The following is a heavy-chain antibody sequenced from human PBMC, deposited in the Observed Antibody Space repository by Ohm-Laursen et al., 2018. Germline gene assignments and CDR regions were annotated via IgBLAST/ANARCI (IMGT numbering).Heavy chain of an antibody. CDR1: GFTFRTYS. D-gene: IGHD4-17*01. J-gene: IGHJ4*02. CDR3: ARGAPFYGGFDY. Sequence: SLRLSCAASGFTFRTYSMNWVRQSPGKGPEWLSYIDASGGTIYYADSVKGRLTISRDNAKNSLYLQMSGLRGEDTAVYYCARGAPFYGGFDYWGQGTLVTVSS. CDR2: IDASGGTI. V-gene: IGHV3-48*01.